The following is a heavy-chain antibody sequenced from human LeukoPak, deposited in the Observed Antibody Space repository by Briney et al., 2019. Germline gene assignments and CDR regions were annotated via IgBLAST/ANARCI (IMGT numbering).Heavy chain of an antibody. CDR2: IYTSGST. Sequence: SQTLSLTCTVSGGSISSGSYYWSWIRQPAGKGLEWIGRIYTSGSTNYNPSLKSRVTISVDTSKNQFSLKLSSVTAADTAVYYCARLHYGDPTSWFDPWGQGTLVTVSS. J-gene: IGHJ5*02. CDR3: ARLHYGDPTSWFDP. V-gene: IGHV4-61*02. D-gene: IGHD2-21*02. CDR1: GGSISSGSYY.